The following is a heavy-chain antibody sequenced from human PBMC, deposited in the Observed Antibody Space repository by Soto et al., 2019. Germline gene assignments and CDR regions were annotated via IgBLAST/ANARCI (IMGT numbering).Heavy chain of an antibody. CDR3: ASVDVRGTTLIWFDP. V-gene: IGHV6-1*01. CDR2: TYYRSKWYD. CDR1: GGSVSSNSAA. Sequence: SQTLSLTCVISGGSVSSNSAAWNWIRQSPSRGLEWLGRTYYRSKWYDDYAVSVRSRITINPDTSKNQFSLQLNSVTPEDTAVYYCASVDVRGTTLIWFDPWGQATLVTVSS. J-gene: IGHJ5*02. D-gene: IGHD3-16*01.